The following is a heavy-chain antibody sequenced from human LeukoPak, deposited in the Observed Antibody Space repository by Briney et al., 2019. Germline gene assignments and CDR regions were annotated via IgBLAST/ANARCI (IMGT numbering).Heavy chain of an antibody. D-gene: IGHD3-10*01. J-gene: IGHJ5*02. Sequence: KPSETLSLTCTVSGGSISSYYWSWIRQPPEKGLEWIGHIYYSGSTNYNPSLKSRVTMSVDTSKNQFSLKLSSVTAADTAVYYCARGNVKYYYGSGSYYQNWFDPWGQGTLVTVSS. CDR1: GGSISSYY. CDR2: IYYSGST. CDR3: ARGNVKYYYGSGSYYQNWFDP. V-gene: IGHV4-59*12.